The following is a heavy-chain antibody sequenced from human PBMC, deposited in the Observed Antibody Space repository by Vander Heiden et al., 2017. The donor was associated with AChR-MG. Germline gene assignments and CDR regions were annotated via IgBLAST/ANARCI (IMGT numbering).Heavy chain of an antibody. CDR3: AKDLAVAGTLFDY. D-gene: IGHD6-19*01. CDR1: AFTFSSYA. CDR2: ISGSGGST. V-gene: IGHV3-23*01. Sequence: EVQLLESGGGLVQPGGSLRLSCAASAFTFSSYAMSWVRQAPGKGLEWVSAISGSGGSTYYADSVKGRFTISRDNSKNTLYLQMNSLRAEDTAVYYCAKDLAVAGTLFDYWGQGTLVTVSS. J-gene: IGHJ4*02.